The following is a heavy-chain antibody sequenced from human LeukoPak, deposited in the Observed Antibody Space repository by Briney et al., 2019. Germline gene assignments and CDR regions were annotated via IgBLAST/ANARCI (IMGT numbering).Heavy chain of an antibody. D-gene: IGHD3-10*01. CDR1: GGSFSGYY. CDR3: ARPMVRGVTIHNAFDI. J-gene: IGHJ3*02. CDR2: IDHSGST. Sequence: SETLSLTCAVYGGSFSGYYWSWIRQPPGKGLEWIGEIDHSGSTNYNPSLKSRVTISVDTSKNQFSLKLSSVTAADTAVYYCARPMVRGVTIHNAFDIWGQGTRVTVSS. V-gene: IGHV4-34*01.